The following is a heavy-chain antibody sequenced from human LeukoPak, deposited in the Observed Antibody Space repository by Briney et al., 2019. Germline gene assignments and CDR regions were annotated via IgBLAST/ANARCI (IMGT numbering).Heavy chain of an antibody. CDR1: GGTVSSYY. J-gene: IGHJ4*02. CDR2: INYSGST. V-gene: IGHV4-59*02. CDR3: ARTHPYSPLHRPYYGSGSYHYFDY. Sequence: SETLSLTCTVSGGTVSSYYWSWIRQPPGKGLEWIGYINYSGSTNYNPSLKSRVTMSVVTSKNQFSLKLSSVTAADTAVYYCARTHPYSPLHRPYYGSGSYHYFDYWGQGTLVTVSS. D-gene: IGHD3-10*01.